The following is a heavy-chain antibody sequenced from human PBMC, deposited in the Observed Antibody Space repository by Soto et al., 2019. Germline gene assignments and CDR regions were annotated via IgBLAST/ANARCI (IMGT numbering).Heavy chain of an antibody. J-gene: IGHJ5*02. CDR1: GASISSAYW. V-gene: IGHV4-4*02. CDR2: IYHTGTT. Sequence: SETLSLTCFVSGASISSAYWWSWVRQTPGKRLEWIGQIYHTGTTSYNPSLKNRVTISLDKSNNQFSLRLTSMTAADTAVYYCATLPPRIVVVMTDLPTWGQGTLVTVS. CDR3: ATLPPRIVVVMTDLPT. D-gene: IGHD2-15*01.